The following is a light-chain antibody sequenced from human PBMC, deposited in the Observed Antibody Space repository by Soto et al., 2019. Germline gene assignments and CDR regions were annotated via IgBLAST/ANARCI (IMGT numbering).Light chain of an antibody. CDR2: AAS. CDR3: QQSYSTPIT. V-gene: IGKV1-39*01. CDR1: QSISSY. J-gene: IGKJ5*01. Sequence: DIHITQSPSSLSASVGDRVTITCQASQSISSYLNWYQQKPGKAPKLLIYAASSLQSGVPSRFSGSGSGTDFTLTISSLQPEDFATYYCQQSYSTPITLGQGTRLEI.